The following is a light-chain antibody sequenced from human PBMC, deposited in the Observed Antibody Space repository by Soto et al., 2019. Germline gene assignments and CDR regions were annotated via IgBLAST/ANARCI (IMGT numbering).Light chain of an antibody. CDR1: SSDVGGYNY. J-gene: IGLJ1*01. Sequence: QSALAQPASVSGSPGQSITISCTGTSSDVGGYNYVSWYQQHTGKAPKLMIYEVSNRPSGVSNRFSCSKSGNTASLNISGLQAEDEAYYYCNSNKRSSVFGTGTKVTVL. CDR2: EVS. CDR3: NSNKRSSV. V-gene: IGLV2-14*01.